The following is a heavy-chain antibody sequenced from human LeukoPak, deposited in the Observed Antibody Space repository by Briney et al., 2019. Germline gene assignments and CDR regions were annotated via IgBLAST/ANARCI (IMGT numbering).Heavy chain of an antibody. J-gene: IGHJ4*02. V-gene: IGHV4-59*08. D-gene: IGHD6-19*01. CDR3: ARQRGRSSGWYVDY. CDR2: IYYSGST. Sequence: SETLSLTCTVSGGSISSYYWSWIRQPPGKGLEWIGYIYYSGSTNYNPSLKSRVTISVDTSKNQFSLKLSSVTAADTAVYYCARQRGRSSGWYVDYWGQGTLVTVSS. CDR1: GGSISSYY.